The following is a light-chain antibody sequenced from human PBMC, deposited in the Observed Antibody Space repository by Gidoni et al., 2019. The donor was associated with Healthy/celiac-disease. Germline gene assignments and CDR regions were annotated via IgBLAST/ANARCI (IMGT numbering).Light chain of an antibody. CDR1: QSISSW. V-gene: IGKV1-5*03. CDR3: QQYNSYSWT. J-gene: IGKJ1*01. CDR2: KAS. Sequence: DLQMTQSPSTLSASVGDRVTITCRDSQSISSWLDWYQQKPGKAPKLLIYKASSLESGVPSRFSGSGSGTEFTLTISSLQPDDFATYYCQQYNSYSWTFGQGTKVEIK.